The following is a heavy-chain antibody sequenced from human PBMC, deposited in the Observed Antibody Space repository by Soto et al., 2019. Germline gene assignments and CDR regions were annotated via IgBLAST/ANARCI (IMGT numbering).Heavy chain of an antibody. CDR2: IEPRDSYT. V-gene: IGHV5-10-1*01. D-gene: IGHD1-26*01. CDR1: GYRFTSYW. Sequence: GESLKISCQVSGYRFTSYWLTWVRQVPGKGLECLGRIEPRDSYTNYSPSFQGHVTISVDKSINTAYLQWNSLKASDTAIYYCARVGATTLHYFDYWGQGTLATVSS. CDR3: ARVGATTLHYFDY. J-gene: IGHJ4*02.